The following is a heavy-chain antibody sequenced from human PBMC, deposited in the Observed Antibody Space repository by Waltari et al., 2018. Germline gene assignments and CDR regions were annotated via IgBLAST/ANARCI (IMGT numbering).Heavy chain of an antibody. D-gene: IGHD2-21*01. J-gene: IGHJ6*02. Sequence: QVQLVQSGAEVKKPGSSVKVSCKASGGTFSSYTISWERPARGQGLGWMGRLIRSQGIANIAHKFNGSVTFTADKCTSTADMEVSTLRSEDTAVYYWTRAHTGGRDCYNFYYYSMDVWGQGTMVTVSS. CDR3: TRAHTGGRDCYNFYYYSMDV. CDR2: LIRSQGIA. V-gene: IGHV1-69*02. CDR1: GGTFSSYT.